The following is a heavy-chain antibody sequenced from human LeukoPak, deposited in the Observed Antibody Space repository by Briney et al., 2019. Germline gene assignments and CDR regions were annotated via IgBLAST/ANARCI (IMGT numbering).Heavy chain of an antibody. J-gene: IGHJ4*02. CDR2: IYPGDSDT. CDR3: ARRRTNYYDSSGHLDY. Sequence: GESLKISCKGSGYSFTSYWIGWVRPMPGKGLEWMGIIYPGDSDTRYSPSFQGQVTISADKSISTAYLQWSSLKASDTAMYYCARRRTNYYDSSGHLDYWGQGTLVTVSS. V-gene: IGHV5-51*01. CDR1: GYSFTSYW. D-gene: IGHD3-22*01.